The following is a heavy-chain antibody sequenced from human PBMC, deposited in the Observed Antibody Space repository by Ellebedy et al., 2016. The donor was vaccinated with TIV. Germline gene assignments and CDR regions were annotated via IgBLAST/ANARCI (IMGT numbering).Heavy chain of an antibody. CDR1: GFTFSSYG. CDR2: IRYDGTNK. Sequence: GESLKISCAASGFTFSSYGMHWVRQAPGKGLEWVAFIRYDGTNKFYADSVKGRFIISRDNSKNTLYLQMNSLRAEDTAVYYCAKDRLWRGSGTQTFDNWGQGTLVTVSS. CDR3: AKDRLWRGSGTQTFDN. J-gene: IGHJ4*02. V-gene: IGHV3-30*02. D-gene: IGHD3-10*01.